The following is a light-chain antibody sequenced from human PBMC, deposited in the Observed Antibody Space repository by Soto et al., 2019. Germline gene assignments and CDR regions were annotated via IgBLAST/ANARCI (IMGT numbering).Light chain of an antibody. CDR2: GAS. V-gene: IGKV3-15*01. J-gene: IGKJ1*01. Sequence: EKLMAQSRAALCVSPGEKATRPCRASQSVSSNLAWYRQNPGQAPRLLIYGASTRATGIPARFSGSGSGTEFTLTISSLQSEDFAVYYCQQYNNWPKTFGQGTKVDI. CDR3: QQYNNWPKT. CDR1: QSVSSN.